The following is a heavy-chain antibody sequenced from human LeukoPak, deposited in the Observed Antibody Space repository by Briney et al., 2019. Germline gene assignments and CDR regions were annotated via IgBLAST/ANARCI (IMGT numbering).Heavy chain of an antibody. J-gene: IGHJ3*02. CDR2: IKQDGGEK. CDR1: GFTFSSYW. D-gene: IGHD6-19*01. CDR3: ATSQTTSGRYGNAFDI. V-gene: IGHV3-7*01. Sequence: GGSLRLSCAASGFTFSSYWMSWVRQAPGKGLEWVANIKQDGGEKYYVDSVKGRFTISRDNAKNSLYLRMNSLRAEDTAVYSCATSQTTSGRYGNAFDIWGQGTMVTVSS.